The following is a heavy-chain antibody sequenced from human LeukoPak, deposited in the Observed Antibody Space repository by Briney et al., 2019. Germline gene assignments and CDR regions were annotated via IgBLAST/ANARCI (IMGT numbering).Heavy chain of an antibody. CDR1: GLSIRIGYF. D-gene: IGHD2-2*01. V-gene: IGHV4-38-2*01. CDR3: PRVPHKVDPLRLYHFEH. Sequence: SETLSLTCAVSGLSIRIGYFWGWVRQPPGKGLEWIGSIHRDGSAKYNPSLQSRVTISVDTSKNRFSLKLNSVTATDTAVYYCPRVPHKVDPLRLYHFEHWGQGVLVTVSS. J-gene: IGHJ4*02. CDR2: IHRDGSA.